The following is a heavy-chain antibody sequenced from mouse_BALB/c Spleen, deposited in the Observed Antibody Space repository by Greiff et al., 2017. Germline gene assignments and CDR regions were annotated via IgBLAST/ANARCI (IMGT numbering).Heavy chain of an antibody. D-gene: IGHD2-2*01. V-gene: IGHV14-4*02. CDR3: NANYGYGMPPDY. Sequence: VQLKESGAELVRSGASVKLSCTASGFNIKDYYMHWVKQRPEQGLEWIGWIDPENGDTEYDPKFQGKATMTADTSSNTAYLQLSSLTSEDTAVYYCNANYGYGMPPDYWGQGTTLTVSS. J-gene: IGHJ2*01. CDR2: IDPENGDT. CDR1: GFNIKDYY.